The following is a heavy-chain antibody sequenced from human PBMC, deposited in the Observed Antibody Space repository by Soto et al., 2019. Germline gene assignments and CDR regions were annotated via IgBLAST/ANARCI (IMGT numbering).Heavy chain of an antibody. J-gene: IGHJ5*02. Sequence: PSETLSLTCTVSGGSISSYYWSWIRQPPGKGLEWIGYIYYSGSTNYNPSLKSRVTISVDTSKNQFSLKLSSVTAADTAVYYCASMQYSSGWNWFDPWGQGTLVTVSS. D-gene: IGHD6-19*01. CDR1: GGSISSYY. V-gene: IGHV4-59*01. CDR3: ASMQYSSGWNWFDP. CDR2: IYYSGST.